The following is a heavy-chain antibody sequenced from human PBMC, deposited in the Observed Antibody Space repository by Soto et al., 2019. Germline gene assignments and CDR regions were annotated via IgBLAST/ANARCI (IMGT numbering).Heavy chain of an antibody. CDR2: FLASGGNT. CDR1: GYSFFSYY. V-gene: IGHV1-46*01. J-gene: IGHJ4*02. CDR3: ARGGATIFGVIDS. Sequence: ASVKVSCKASGYSFFSYYIHWVRQAPGQGLEWMGRFLASGGNTDYAQRFRGRVSMARDTSSTNTVSLELTSLTSDDTAVYYCARGGATIFGVIDSWGQGTRVTVSS. D-gene: IGHD3-3*02.